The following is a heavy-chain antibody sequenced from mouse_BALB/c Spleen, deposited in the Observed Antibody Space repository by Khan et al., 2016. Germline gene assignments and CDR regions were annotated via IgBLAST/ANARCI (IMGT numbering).Heavy chain of an antibody. J-gene: IGHJ3*01. V-gene: IGHV9-3*02. CDR3: AGDYYGSNWFAY. CDR2: INTNTGEP. CDR1: GYTFTNYG. Sequence: QIQLVQSGPELKKPGETVKISCKASGYTFTNYGMNWVKQAPGKGLKWMGWINTNTGEPTYAEEFKGRFAFSLETSASTAYLQINNLKNEDTATYFCAGDYYGSNWFAYSGQGTLVTVSA. D-gene: IGHD1-1*01.